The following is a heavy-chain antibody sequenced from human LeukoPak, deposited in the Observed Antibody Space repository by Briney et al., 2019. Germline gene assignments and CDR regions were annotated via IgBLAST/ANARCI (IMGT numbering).Heavy chain of an antibody. CDR2: ISYDGSSE. J-gene: IGHJ4*02. Sequence: GGSLRLSCAASGFTFGTFGMHWVRQAPGKGLEWVAFISYDGSSEYDADSVKGRFTIPRDNSKNTLSLQMTSLSAEDTAVYYCAKDFMGLSRFDYWGQGTLVTVSS. V-gene: IGHV3-30*18. D-gene: IGHD1-26*01. CDR1: GFTFGTFG. CDR3: AKDFMGLSRFDY.